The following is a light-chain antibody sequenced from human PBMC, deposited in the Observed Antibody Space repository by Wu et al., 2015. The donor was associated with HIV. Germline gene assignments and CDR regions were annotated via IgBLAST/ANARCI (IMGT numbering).Light chain of an antibody. CDR2: DAS. V-gene: IGKV3-11*01. J-gene: IGKJ5*01. CDR3: QQGTNWPLT. Sequence: EIVLTQSPATLSLSPGDRAALSCRASQSVSSHLVWYQQKPGQAPRLLIYDASNRATGIPARFSGSGSGTDFTLTISSLEVEDFAVYYCQQGTNWPLTFGQGTRLEMK. CDR1: QSVSSH.